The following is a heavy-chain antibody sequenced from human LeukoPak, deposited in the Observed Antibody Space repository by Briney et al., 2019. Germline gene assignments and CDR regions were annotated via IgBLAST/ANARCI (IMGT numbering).Heavy chain of an antibody. CDR1: GYTFTGYY. J-gene: IGHJ2*01. CDR3: ARDHLRDRGVFDL. V-gene: IGHV1-2*02. Sequence: ASVNVSCKASGYTFTGYYMHWGRQGPEQGLEWMGWINPNSGGTNYAQRVQGRVNMTRDTSSSTAYRELSRLRSDETAVYYCARDHLRDRGVFDLWGRGTLVTVSS. D-gene: IGHD3-10*01. CDR2: INPNSGGT.